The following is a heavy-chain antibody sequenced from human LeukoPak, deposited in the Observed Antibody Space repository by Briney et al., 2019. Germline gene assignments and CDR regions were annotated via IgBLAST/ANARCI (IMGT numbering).Heavy chain of an antibody. CDR1: GGTFSSYA. V-gene: IGHV1-69*06. J-gene: IGHJ5*02. CDR2: IIPIFGTA. Sequence: SVKVSCKASGGTFSSYAISWVRQAPGQGLEWMGGIIPIFGTANYAQKFQGRVTITADKSTSTAYMELSSLRSEDTAVYYCARDVGGSYYDWFDPWGQGTLVTVSS. CDR3: ARDVGGSYYDWFDP. D-gene: IGHD1-26*01.